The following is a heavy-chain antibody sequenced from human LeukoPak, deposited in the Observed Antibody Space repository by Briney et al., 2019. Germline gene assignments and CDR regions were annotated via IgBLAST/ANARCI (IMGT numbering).Heavy chain of an antibody. J-gene: IGHJ5*02. CDR3: ARGYCTATSCYFPLKGFDP. D-gene: IGHD2-2*01. CDR1: GGSIRSYY. Sequence: SETLSLTCTVSGGSIRSYYWSWIRQPPGKGLEWIGYIYYSGSTNYNPSLKSRVTISVDTSKNQFSLKLSSVTAADTAVYHCARGYCTATSCYFPLKGFDPWGQGTLVTVSS. CDR2: IYYSGST. V-gene: IGHV4-59*01.